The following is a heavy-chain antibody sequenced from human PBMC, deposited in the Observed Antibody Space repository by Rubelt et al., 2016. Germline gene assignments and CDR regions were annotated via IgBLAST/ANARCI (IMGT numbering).Heavy chain of an antibody. D-gene: IGHD1-1*01. J-gene: IGHJ3*01. V-gene: IGHV2-5*02. Sequence: QITLKESGPTLVKPTQTLTLTCSFSGLSLTTSGVGVGWIRQPPGKALEWLALIYWDDEKRYSPSLQTRLNITKDTSKNQVVLTMTKMDPVDTGTYYWVHRAVPTVWGQGTMVTVSS. CDR2: IYWDDEK. CDR3: VHRAVPTV. CDR1: GLSLTTSGVG.